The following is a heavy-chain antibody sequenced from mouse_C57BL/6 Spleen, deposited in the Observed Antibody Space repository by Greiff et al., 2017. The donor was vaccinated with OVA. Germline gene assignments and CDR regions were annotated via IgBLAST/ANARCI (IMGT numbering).Heavy chain of an antibody. Sequence: DVKLVESGPGLVKPSQSLSLTCSVTGYSITSGYYWNWIRQFPGNKLEWMGYISYDGSNNYNPSLKNRISITRDTSKNQFFLKLNSVTTEDTATYYCARDWEPWGQGTTLTVSS. CDR3: ARDWEP. CDR1: GYSITSGYY. V-gene: IGHV3-6*01. CDR2: ISYDGSN. J-gene: IGHJ2*01. D-gene: IGHD4-1*01.